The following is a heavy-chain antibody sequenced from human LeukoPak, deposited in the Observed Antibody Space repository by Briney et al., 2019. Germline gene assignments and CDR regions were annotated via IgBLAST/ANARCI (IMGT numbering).Heavy chain of an antibody. J-gene: IGHJ4*02. CDR1: GFTFSSYG. CDR3: ARGRVLVVAASNFIDY. Sequence: PGGSLRLSCAASGFTFSSYGMHWVRQAPGKGLEWVAVISYDGSNKYYADSVKGRFTISRDNSKNTLYLQMNSLRAEDTAVYYCARGRVLVVAASNFIDYCGQGTLVTVSS. V-gene: IGHV3-30*03. CDR2: ISYDGSNK. D-gene: IGHD2-15*01.